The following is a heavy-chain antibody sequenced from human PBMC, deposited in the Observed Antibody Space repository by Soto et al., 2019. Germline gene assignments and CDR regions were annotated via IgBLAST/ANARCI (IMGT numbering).Heavy chain of an antibody. CDR2: ISRSGRGSA. J-gene: IGHJ4*02. V-gene: IGHV3-23*01. Sequence: GGSLRLSCAASGFTFNSYVMTWVRQAPGEGLEWVSSISRSGRGSAYYADSVKGRFTISRDNSENTLFLQMNNLRDEDTALYYCARGRYLDSSDYWVANLSFDHWGLGPLVTVFS. CDR3: ARGRYLDSSDYWVANLSFDH. D-gene: IGHD3-22*01. CDR1: GFTFNSYV.